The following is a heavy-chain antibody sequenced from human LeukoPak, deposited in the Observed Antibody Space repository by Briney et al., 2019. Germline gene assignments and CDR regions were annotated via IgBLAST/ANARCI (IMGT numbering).Heavy chain of an antibody. V-gene: IGHV3-21*01. D-gene: IGHD5-24*01. CDR2: ISSSSSYI. CDR1: GFTFSSYS. CDR3: ARDDLRDGYNPGDY. J-gene: IGHJ4*02. Sequence: GGSLRLSCVASGFTFSSYSMNWVRQAPGKGLEWVSSISSSSSYIYYADSVKGRFTISRDNAKNSLYLQMNSLRAEDTAVYYCARDDLRDGYNPGDYWGQGTLVTVSS.